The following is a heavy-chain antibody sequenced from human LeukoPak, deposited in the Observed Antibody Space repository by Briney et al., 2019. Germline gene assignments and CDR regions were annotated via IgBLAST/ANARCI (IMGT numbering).Heavy chain of an antibody. V-gene: IGHV4-39*01. CDR3: ARGRYSRGWYEFDY. CDR2: IFYSGST. J-gene: IGHJ4*02. Sequence: SETLSLTCTVSGGSISSYYWGWIRQPPGKGLEWIGSIFYSGSTYYNPSLKSRVTISVDTSKNQFSLKLSSVTAADTAVYYCARGRYSRGWYEFDYWGQGTLVTVSS. CDR1: GGSISSYY. D-gene: IGHD6-19*01.